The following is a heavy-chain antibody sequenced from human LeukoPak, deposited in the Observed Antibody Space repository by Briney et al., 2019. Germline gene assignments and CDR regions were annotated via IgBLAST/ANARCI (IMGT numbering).Heavy chain of an antibody. J-gene: IGHJ4*02. Sequence: GGSLRLSCAASGFTFSSYAMSWVRQAPGKGLEWVSAISSSGGSTYYADSVKGRFTISRDNSRNTLYLQMKSLRAEDTAVYYCAKRDSTGWYSDYWGQGTLVTVSS. CDR2: ISSSGGST. V-gene: IGHV3-23*01. CDR3: AKRDSTGWYSDY. D-gene: IGHD6-19*01. CDR1: GFTFSSYA.